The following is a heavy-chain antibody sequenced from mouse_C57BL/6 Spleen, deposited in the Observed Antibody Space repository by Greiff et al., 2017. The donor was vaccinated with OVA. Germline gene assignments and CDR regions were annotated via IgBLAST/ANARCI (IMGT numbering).Heavy chain of an antibody. CDR2: IDPETGGT. V-gene: IGHV1-15*01. CDR3: TRQLRPYYAMDY. D-gene: IGHD3-2*02. J-gene: IGHJ4*01. Sequence: VQLQESGAELVRPGASVTLSCKASRYTFTDYEMHWVKQTPVHGLEWIGAIDPETGGTAYNQKFKGKAILTADKSSSTAYMELRSLTSEDSAVYYCTRQLRPYYAMDYWGQGTSVTVSS. CDR1: RYTFTDYE.